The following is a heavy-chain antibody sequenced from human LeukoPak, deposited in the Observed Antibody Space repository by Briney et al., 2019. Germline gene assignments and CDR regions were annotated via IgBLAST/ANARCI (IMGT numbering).Heavy chain of an antibody. CDR1: VFTFSSYA. CDR2: ISGSGGRT. J-gene: IGHJ4*02. CDR3: AEPGYCSSTSCWRDY. V-gene: IGHV3-23*01. Sequence: LGGSLRLSCAASVFTFSSYAMGWVRQAPGKGLEWVSVISGSGGRTSYADSVRGGFTISRDSSKNTLYLPVNGLRAGARAVYSCAEPGYCSSTSCWRDYWGEGTLVTVSS. D-gene: IGHD2-2*01.